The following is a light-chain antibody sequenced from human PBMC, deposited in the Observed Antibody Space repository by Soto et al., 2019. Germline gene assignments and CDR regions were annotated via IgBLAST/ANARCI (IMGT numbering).Light chain of an antibody. Sequence: VTQSQTTLSLSPGERATLSCRASQGVSSYLAWYQQKPGQPPRLLIYDAVNRATGIPARFSGSGSGTDFTLIIDILAPEDFAVYYCQHPTNLPLTFAGGTKVDIK. V-gene: IGKV3D-11*01. CDR1: QGVSSY. CDR3: QHPTNLPLT. CDR2: DAV. J-gene: IGKJ4*01.